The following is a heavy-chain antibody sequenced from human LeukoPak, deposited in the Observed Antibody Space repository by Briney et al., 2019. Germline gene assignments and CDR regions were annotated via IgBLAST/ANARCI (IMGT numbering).Heavy chain of an antibody. V-gene: IGHV4-38-2*02. CDR1: GYSISSGYY. Sequence: SETLSLTCTVSGYSISSGYYWGWIRQPPGKGLEWIGSIYHSGSTCYNPSLKSRVTISVDTSKNQFSLKLSSVTAADTAVYYCARDQDIVVVPAAPNIFDYWGQGTLVTVSS. J-gene: IGHJ4*02. CDR3: ARDQDIVVVPAAPNIFDY. D-gene: IGHD2-2*01. CDR2: IYHSGST.